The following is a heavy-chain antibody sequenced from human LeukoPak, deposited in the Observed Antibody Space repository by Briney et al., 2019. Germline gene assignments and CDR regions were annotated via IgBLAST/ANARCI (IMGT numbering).Heavy chain of an antibody. J-gene: IGHJ4*02. V-gene: IGHV1-69-2*01. Sequence: ASVKVSCRVSGYTFTDYYMHWVQQAPGKGLEWMGLVDPEDGETIYAEKFQGRVTITADTSTDTAYMELSSLRSEDTAVYYCATMADSTRGFGWGQGTLVTASS. CDR2: VDPEDGET. D-gene: IGHD3-22*01. CDR1: GYTFTDYY. CDR3: ATMADSTRGFG.